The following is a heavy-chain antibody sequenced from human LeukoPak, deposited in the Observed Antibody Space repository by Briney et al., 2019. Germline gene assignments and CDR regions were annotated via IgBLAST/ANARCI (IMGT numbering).Heavy chain of an antibody. J-gene: IGHJ3*02. CDR1: GGSFSGYY. CDR3: ATQLVPHDAFDI. D-gene: IGHD6-13*01. CDR2: INHSGST. V-gene: IGHV4-34*01. Sequence: KPSETLSLTCAVYGGSFSGYYWSWIRQPPGKGLECIGEINHSGSTNYNPSLKSRVTISVDTSKNQFSLKLSSVTAADTAVYYCATQLVPHDAFDIWGQGTMVTVSS.